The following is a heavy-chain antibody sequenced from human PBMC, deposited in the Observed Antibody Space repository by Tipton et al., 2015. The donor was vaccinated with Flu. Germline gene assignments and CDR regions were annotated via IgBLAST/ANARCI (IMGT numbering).Heavy chain of an antibody. Sequence: TLSLTCAVYGGSFSGYYWSWIRQPPGKGLEWIGEINHSGSTNYNPSLKGRVTISVDTSKNQFSLKLSSVTAADTAVYYCARGREATITGPFDYWGQGTLVTVSS. CDR1: GGSFSGYY. D-gene: IGHD5-12*01. CDR2: INHSGST. V-gene: IGHV4-34*01. J-gene: IGHJ4*02. CDR3: ARGREATITGPFDY.